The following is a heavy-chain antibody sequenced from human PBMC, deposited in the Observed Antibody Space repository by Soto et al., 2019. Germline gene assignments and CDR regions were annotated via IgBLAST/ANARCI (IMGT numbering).Heavy chain of an antibody. Sequence: GGSLGLSCPAAGVTFSDAWRNWVRQAPGKGVVWVGRIRSKTDGWTTDYAAAVIGRFTLSRDDSILTLYLQMTSLKTVVTAVYYCTTTPSRSVSYYNFFYFSSFHSYGMDVWGQGTTVTVSS. D-gene: IGHD3-10*01. CDR3: TTTPSRSVSYYNFFYFSSFHSYGMDV. V-gene: IGHV3-15*07. J-gene: IGHJ6*02. CDR2: IRSKTDGWTT. CDR1: GVTFSDAW.